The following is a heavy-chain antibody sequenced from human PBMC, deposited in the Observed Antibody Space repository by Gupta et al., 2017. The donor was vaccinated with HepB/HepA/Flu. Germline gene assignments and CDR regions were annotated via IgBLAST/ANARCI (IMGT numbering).Heavy chain of an antibody. J-gene: IGHJ4*02. V-gene: IGHV3-7*01. D-gene: IGHD3-3*01. CDR3: AAAAWSDTDDY. CDR2: IKPDGSVK. Sequence: EVQVVESGGGLVQPGGSLRLSCEGSGLPFSNFWMSWSRQAPGKGLEWVANIKPDGSVKLDADSVKGRFSISRDNAKNSLYLQMNNLRGEDTAVYYCAAAAWSDTDDYWGQGTLVTVSS. CDR1: GLPFSNFW.